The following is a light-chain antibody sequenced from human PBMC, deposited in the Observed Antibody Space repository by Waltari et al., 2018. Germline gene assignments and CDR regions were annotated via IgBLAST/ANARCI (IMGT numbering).Light chain of an antibody. CDR3: LSPSSSGSYHWL. CDR2: KDT. J-gene: IGLJ3*02. Sequence: SYELTQPPSVAVSPGQTVRITCSGGTLSKEYAYWYQQKPGQAPILLIYKDTKRPSGNPERFSGSTSGTTVTFTITRVHAEDVADYYCLSPSSSGSYHWLFGGGTKLTVL. CDR1: TLSKEY. V-gene: IGLV3-25*02.